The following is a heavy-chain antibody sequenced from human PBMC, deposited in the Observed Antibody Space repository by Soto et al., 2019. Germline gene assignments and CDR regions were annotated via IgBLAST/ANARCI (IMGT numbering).Heavy chain of an antibody. CDR3: ARGPGSWYYFDY. CDR1: GGTFSSYA. D-gene: IGHD6-13*01. J-gene: IGHJ4*02. V-gene: IGHV1-69*13. CDR2: IIPIFGTA. Sequence: ASVKVSCKASGGTFSSYAISWVRQAPGQGLEWMGGIIPIFGTANYAQKFQGRVTITADESTSTAYMELRSLRSDDTAVYYCARGPGSWYYFDYWGQGTLVTVSS.